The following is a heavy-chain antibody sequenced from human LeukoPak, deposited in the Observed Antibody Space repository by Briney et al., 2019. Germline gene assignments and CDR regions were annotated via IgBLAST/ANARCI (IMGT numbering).Heavy chain of an antibody. CDR3: ARVTKNWFDP. CDR1: GGSFSGYY. CDR2: INHSGST. J-gene: IGHJ5*02. D-gene: IGHD4-11*01. Sequence: SETLSLTCAVYGGSFSGYYWSWIRQPPGKGLEWIGEINHSGSTNYNPSLKSRVTISVDTSKNQFSLKLSSVTAADTAVYYCARVTKNWFDPWGQGTLVTVSS. V-gene: IGHV4-34*01.